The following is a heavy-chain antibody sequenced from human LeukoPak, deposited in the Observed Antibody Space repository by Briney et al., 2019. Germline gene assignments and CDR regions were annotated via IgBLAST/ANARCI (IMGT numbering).Heavy chain of an antibody. CDR3: AKQLGYCSDGSCYFPY. CDR2: VSNNGGYT. D-gene: IGHD2-15*01. J-gene: IGHJ4*02. CDR1: GFTFSSSA. Sequence: GGSLRLSCAASGFTFSSSAMSWVRQAPGKGLEWVSAVSNNGGYTYYADTVQGRFTISRDNSKSTLCLQMNSLRAEDTAVYYCAKQLGYCSDGSCYFPYWGQGTLVTVSS. V-gene: IGHV3-23*01.